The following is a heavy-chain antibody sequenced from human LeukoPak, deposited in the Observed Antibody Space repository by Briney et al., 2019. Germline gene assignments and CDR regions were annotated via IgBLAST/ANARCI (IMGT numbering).Heavy chain of an antibody. J-gene: IGHJ3*02. Sequence: GGSLRLSCVASGFTFSSYSMNWVRQAPGKGLEWVSTISGSGDSTYYADSVKGRFTISRDNAKNSLYLQMNSLRAEDTAVYYCARNLSGSYYRSGAFDIWGRGTMVTVSS. D-gene: IGHD1-26*01. CDR3: ARNLSGSYYRSGAFDI. CDR1: GFTFSSYS. CDR2: ISGSGDST. V-gene: IGHV3-21*01.